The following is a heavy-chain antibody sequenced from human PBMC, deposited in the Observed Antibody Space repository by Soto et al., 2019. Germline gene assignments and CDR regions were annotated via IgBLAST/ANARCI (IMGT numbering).Heavy chain of an antibody. D-gene: IGHD2-15*01. Sequence: QVQLVESGGGVVQPGRSLRLSCAASGFTFSSYGMHWVRQAPGKGLEWVAVIWYDGSNKYYADSVKGRFTISRDNSKNTLYLQMNSLRAEDTAVYYCARVRGYCSGGSCYTTLDYWGQGTLVTVSS. J-gene: IGHJ4*02. CDR1: GFTFSSYG. CDR2: IWYDGSNK. CDR3: ARVRGYCSGGSCYTTLDY. V-gene: IGHV3-33*01.